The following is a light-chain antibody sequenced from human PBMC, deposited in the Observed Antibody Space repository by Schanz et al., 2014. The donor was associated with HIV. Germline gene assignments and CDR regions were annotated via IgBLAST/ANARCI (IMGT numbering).Light chain of an antibody. CDR1: QSVSSN. J-gene: IGKJ3*01. CDR3: QHYGSS. Sequence: EIVLTQSPGTLSLSPGERATLSCRASQSVSSNLAWYQQKPGQAPRLLIYAASSRATGIPDRFSGSGSGTDFTLTISRLEPEDFAVYYCQHYGSSFGPGTKVDIK. CDR2: AAS. V-gene: IGKV3-20*01.